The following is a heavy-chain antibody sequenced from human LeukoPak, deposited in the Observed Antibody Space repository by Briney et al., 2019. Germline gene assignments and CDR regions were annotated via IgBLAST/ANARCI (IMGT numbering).Heavy chain of an antibody. D-gene: IGHD3-3*01. CDR1: GYTFTSYD. J-gene: IGHJ3*02. CDR2: MNPNSGNT. CDR3: ARRAYDFWSGHDAFDI. Sequence: GASVKVSCKASGYTFTSYDINWVRQATGQGLEWMGWMNPNSGNTGYAQKFQGRVTMTRNTSISTAYMELSSLRSEDTAVYYCARRAYDFWSGHDAFDIWGQGTMVTVSS. V-gene: IGHV1-8*01.